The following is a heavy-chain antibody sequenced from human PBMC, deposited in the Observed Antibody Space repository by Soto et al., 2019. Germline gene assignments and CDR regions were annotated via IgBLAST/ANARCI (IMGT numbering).Heavy chain of an antibody. D-gene: IGHD3-22*01. CDR1: GGSISSYY. CDR3: AKGSGSSAYSPFDY. CDR2: IYCSGST. Sequence: SETLSLTCTVSGGSISSYYWSWIRQPPGKGLEWIGYIYCSGSTNYNPSLKSRVTISVDTSKNQFSLKLSSVTAADTAVYYCAKGSGSSAYSPFDYWGQGTLVTVS. J-gene: IGHJ4*02. V-gene: IGHV4-59*08.